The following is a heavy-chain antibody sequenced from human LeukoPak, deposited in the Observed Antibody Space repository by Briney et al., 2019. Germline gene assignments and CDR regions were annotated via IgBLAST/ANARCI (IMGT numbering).Heavy chain of an antibody. Sequence: SETLSLTCTVSGGSLSSYYWSWIRQPAGKGLEWIGRIYTSGSTNYNPSLKSRVTMSVDTSKNQFSLKLSSVTAADTAVYYCARDGCSSTSCYENYGMDVWGQGTTVTVSS. CDR2: IYTSGST. CDR3: ARDGCSSTSCYENYGMDV. CDR1: GGSLSSYY. J-gene: IGHJ6*02. D-gene: IGHD2-2*01. V-gene: IGHV4-4*07.